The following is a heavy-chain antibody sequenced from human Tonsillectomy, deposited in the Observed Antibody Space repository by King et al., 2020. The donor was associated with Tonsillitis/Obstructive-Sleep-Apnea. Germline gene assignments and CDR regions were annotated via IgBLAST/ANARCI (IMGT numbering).Heavy chain of an antibody. Sequence: QLVQSGAEVKKPGSSVKVSCKASGGTFSSYAISWVRQAPGQGLEWMGGIIPIFGTANYAQKFQGRVTITAEESTSTAYMGLSSLRSEDTAVYYCSRDIVVVPAAIGSAFDYWGQGTLVTVSS. D-gene: IGHD2-2*02. CDR2: IIPIFGTA. CDR3: SRDIVVVPAAIGSAFDY. V-gene: IGHV1-69*12. CDR1: GGTFSSYA. J-gene: IGHJ4*02.